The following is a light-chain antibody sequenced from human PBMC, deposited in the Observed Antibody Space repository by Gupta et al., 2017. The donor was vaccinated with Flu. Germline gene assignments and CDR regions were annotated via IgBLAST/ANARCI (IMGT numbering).Light chain of an antibody. J-gene: IGLJ3*02. Sequence: ISNIGSDYQSWYQQLPGTAPNLLVYRNPRRPSGVPDRFSGSRSEPSPSLAISGVRSEAEADYYCATSDDSLYVVLFGGGTKLTVL. CDR3: ATSDDSLYVVL. V-gene: IGLV1-47*01. CDR1: ISNIGSDY. CDR2: RNP.